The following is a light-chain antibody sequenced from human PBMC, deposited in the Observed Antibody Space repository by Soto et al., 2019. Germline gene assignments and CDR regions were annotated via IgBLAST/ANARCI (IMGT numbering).Light chain of an antibody. CDR1: SGQSSYA. V-gene: IGLV4-69*01. Sequence: QSVLTQSPSASASLGASVKLTCTLSSGQSSYAIAWYQQQPGKGPRFLMKLKSDGSHTKGDGIPDRFSGSSSGAERHLTISGLQSDDEGDYYCQAWGTSAVFGGGTKVTVL. CDR3: QAWGTSAV. CDR2: LKSDGSH. J-gene: IGLJ7*01.